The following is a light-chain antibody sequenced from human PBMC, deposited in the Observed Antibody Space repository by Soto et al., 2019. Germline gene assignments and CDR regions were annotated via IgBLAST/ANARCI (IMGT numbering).Light chain of an antibody. V-gene: IGKV3-20*01. CDR1: QSVSSSY. Sequence: EIVLTQSPGTLSLSPGERATLSCSASQSVSSSYLAWYQQTPGRAPRLLIYGASNRATGIPDRFSGRGSGTDFTLTISSLEPEDFAMYYCQHYGSSWPFGQGNKVENK. CDR2: GAS. CDR3: QHYGSSWP. J-gene: IGKJ1*01.